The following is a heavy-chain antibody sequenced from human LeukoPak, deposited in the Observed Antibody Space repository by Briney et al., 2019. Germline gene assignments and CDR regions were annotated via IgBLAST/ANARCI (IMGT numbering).Heavy chain of an antibody. Sequence: PSGTLSLTCAVSGDSISSTHWWTWVRQPPGKGLEWIGEIYHGGGTNYNPSLKSRVTISVDKSKNQFSLRLSSVTAADTAVYYCARICSSTSCLLDYWGQGTLVTVSS. CDR2: IYHGGGT. V-gene: IGHV4-4*02. CDR1: GDSISSTHW. D-gene: IGHD2-2*01. CDR3: ARICSSTSCLLDY. J-gene: IGHJ4*02.